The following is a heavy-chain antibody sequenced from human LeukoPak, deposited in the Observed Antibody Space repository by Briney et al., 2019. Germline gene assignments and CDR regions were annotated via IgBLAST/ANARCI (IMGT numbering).Heavy chain of an antibody. CDR1: GFTFSSYW. V-gene: IGHV3-7*01. J-gene: IGHJ4*02. CDR2: MKQDGSEK. Sequence: GGSLRLSCAASGFTFSSYWMSWVRQAPGKGLEWVANMKQDGSEKYYVDSVKGRFTISRDNAKNSLYLQMNSLRAEDTAVYYCARGGEEGARVLYYFDYWGQGTLVTVSS. CDR3: ARGGEEGARVLYYFDY. D-gene: IGHD1-26*01.